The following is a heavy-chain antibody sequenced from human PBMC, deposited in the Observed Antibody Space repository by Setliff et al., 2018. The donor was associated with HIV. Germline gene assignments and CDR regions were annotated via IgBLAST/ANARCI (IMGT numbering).Heavy chain of an antibody. Sequence: GGSLRLSCAASGFTFSTAYMTWVRQAPGKGLEWVGRIKSKTDGVTTDSAAPVKGRFIISRDDSKSTLYLQMNSLKIEDTAVYYCTTLRGYSFGLASYYYYYMDVWGKGTTVTVSS. J-gene: IGHJ6*03. CDR3: TTLRGYSFGLASYYYYYMDV. CDR1: GFTFSTAY. D-gene: IGHD5-18*01. V-gene: IGHV3-15*01. CDR2: IKSKTDGVTT.